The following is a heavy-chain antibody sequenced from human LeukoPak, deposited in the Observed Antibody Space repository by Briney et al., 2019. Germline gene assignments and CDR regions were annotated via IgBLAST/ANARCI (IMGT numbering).Heavy chain of an antibody. CDR1: GGSISSSSYY. CDR2: IYYSGST. V-gene: IGHV4-39*01. CDR3: ARSYGSGSSAGY. J-gene: IGHJ4*02. D-gene: IGHD3-10*01. Sequence: PSETLSLTCTVSGGSISSSSYYWGWIRQPPGKGLEWIGSIYYSGSTYYNPSLKSRVTISVDTSKNQFSLKVSSVTAADTAVYYCARSYGSGSSAGYWGQGTLVTVSS.